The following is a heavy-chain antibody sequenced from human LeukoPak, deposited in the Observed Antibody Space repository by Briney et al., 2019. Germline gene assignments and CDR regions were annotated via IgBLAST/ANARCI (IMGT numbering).Heavy chain of an antibody. J-gene: IGHJ6*02. CDR3: ARDPDDYGGYYGMDV. CDR1: GYTFTSYG. V-gene: IGHV1-18*01. Sequence: GASVKVSCKASGYTFTSYGISWVRQAPGQGLEWMGWISAYNGNTNYAQKLQGRVTMTTDTSTSTAYMELRSLRPDDTAVYYCARDPDDYGGYYGMDVWGQGTTVTVSS. D-gene: IGHD4-23*01. CDR2: ISAYNGNT.